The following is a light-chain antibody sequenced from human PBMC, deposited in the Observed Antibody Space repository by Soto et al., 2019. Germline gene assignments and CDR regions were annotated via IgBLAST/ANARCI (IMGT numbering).Light chain of an antibody. CDR2: GAS. Sequence: EIVLTQSPGTLSLSPGERATLSCRASQSVSSSYLAWYQQKPGQAPRLLIYGASSRATGIPDRFSGSASGTDFTLTSSRLEPEDFAVYYCQQYGSSPLYTFGQGTKLEIK. CDR1: QSVSSSY. V-gene: IGKV3-20*01. CDR3: QQYGSSPLYT. J-gene: IGKJ2*01.